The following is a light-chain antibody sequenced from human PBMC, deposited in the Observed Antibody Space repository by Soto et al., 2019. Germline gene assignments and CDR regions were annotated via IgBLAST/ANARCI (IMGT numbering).Light chain of an antibody. CDR2: EVS. Sequence: QSALNQPASVSGSPGQSITFSRPGNNSDVGGYNLVSWYQQHPGKAPKLMIYEVSKRPSGVSNRFSGSKSGNTASLTISGLQAEDEADYYCCSYAGSSTFLYVFGTGTKVTVL. V-gene: IGLV2-23*02. CDR1: NSDVGGYNL. J-gene: IGLJ1*01. CDR3: CSYAGSSTFLYV.